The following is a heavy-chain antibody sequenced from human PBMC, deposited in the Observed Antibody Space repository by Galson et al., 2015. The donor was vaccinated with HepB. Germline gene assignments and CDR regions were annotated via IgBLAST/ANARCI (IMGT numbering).Heavy chain of an antibody. V-gene: IGHV3-23*01. D-gene: IGHD1-26*01. Sequence: SLRLSCAASGFTFASSGMSWVHQAPGKGLEWVSLISAGGGETRYADSVKGRFTVSRDNSKNTLYLQMNSLRAEDTAIYYCAKSFYGGSYYFDSWGQGSLVTVSS. CDR1: GFTFASSG. CDR3: AKSFYGGSYYFDS. CDR2: ISAGGGET. J-gene: IGHJ4*02.